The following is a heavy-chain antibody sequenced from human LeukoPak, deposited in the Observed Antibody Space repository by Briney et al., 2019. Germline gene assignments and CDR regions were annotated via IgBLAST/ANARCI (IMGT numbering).Heavy chain of an antibody. Sequence: SVKVSCKVSGYTLTELSMHWVRQAPGQGLEWMGRIIPILGIANYAQKFQGRVTITADKSTSTAYMELSSLRSEDTAVYYCARDDRELLSTFDYWGQGTLVTVSS. V-gene: IGHV1-69*04. D-gene: IGHD1-26*01. CDR2: IIPILGIA. J-gene: IGHJ4*02. CDR3: ARDDRELLSTFDY. CDR1: GYTLTELS.